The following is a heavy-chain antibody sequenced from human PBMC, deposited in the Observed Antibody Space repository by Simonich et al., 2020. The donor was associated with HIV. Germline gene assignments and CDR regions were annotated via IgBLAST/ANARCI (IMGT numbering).Heavy chain of an antibody. J-gene: IGHJ4*02. Sequence: QVQLVQSGAEVKKPGSSVKVSCKASGGTFSSYAISWVRQAPGQGLEWMGRFIPIFGKSNYAQKFQGRVTITVDESPSTAYMELNSLTSEDTAVYYCASLPSVDLVMVGAAYYFDYWGQGTPVTVSS. D-gene: IGHD3-10*01. CDR2: FIPIFGKS. V-gene: IGHV1-69*13. CDR1: GGTFSSYA. CDR3: ASLPSVDLVMVGAAYYFDY.